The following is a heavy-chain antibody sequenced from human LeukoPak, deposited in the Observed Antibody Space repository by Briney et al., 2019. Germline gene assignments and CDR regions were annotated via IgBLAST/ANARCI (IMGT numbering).Heavy chain of an antibody. CDR2: INPSGGST. CDR1: GYTFTSYY. D-gene: IGHD1-26*01. V-gene: IGHV1-46*01. Sequence: ASVKVSCKASGYTFTSYYMHWVRQAPGQGLEWMGIINPSGGSTSYAQKFQGRVTMTRDTSTGTVYMELSSLRSEDTAVYYCARALRELPLSGWGQGTLVTVSS. CDR3: ARALRELPLSG. J-gene: IGHJ4*02.